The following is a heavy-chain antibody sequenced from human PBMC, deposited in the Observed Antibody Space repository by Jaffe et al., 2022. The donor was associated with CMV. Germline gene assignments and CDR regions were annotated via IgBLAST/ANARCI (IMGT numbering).Heavy chain of an antibody. CDR2: IFWNDEK. Sequence: QVTLKESGPVLVKPTETLTLTCIVSGFSLSNARMGVSWIRQPPGKALEWVAHIFWNDEKSYSTSLRSRVTISKDTSRSLVVLSMTNLDPVDAGTYFCVRIRGETAPGWAWGSNHYYFYYMDVWGKGTTVTVSS. J-gene: IGHJ6*03. D-gene: IGHD3-16*01. CDR3: VRIRGETAPGWAWGSNHYYFYYMDV. CDR1: GFSLSNARMG. V-gene: IGHV2-26*01.